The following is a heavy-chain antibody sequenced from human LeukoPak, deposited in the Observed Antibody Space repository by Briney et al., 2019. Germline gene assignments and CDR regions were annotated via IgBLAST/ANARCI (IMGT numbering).Heavy chain of an antibody. CDR2: ISSSGSTI. D-gene: IGHD6-13*01. Sequence: PGGSLRLSCAASGFTFSDYYMSWIRQAPGKGLEWVSYISSSGSTIYYADSVKGRFTISRDNAKNSLYLQMNSLRAEDTAVYYCARIRYSSSWFPDYWGQGTLVTVSS. V-gene: IGHV3-11*04. CDR1: GFTFSDYY. J-gene: IGHJ4*02. CDR3: ARIRYSSSWFPDY.